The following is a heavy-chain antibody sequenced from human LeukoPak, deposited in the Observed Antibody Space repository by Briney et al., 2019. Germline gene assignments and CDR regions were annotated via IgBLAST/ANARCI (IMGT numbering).Heavy chain of an antibody. CDR1: GYTFTSYG. Sequence: ASVKVSCKASGYTFTSYGISWVRQAPGQGLEWMGWISAYNGNTNYAQKLQGRVTMTTDTSTSTAYMELRSLRSDDTAVYYCDAPRDLISDGGSFDFRGQGTLVTVSS. J-gene: IGHJ4*02. D-gene: IGHD3-16*01. CDR3: DAPRDLISDGGSFDF. CDR2: ISAYNGNT. V-gene: IGHV1-18*01.